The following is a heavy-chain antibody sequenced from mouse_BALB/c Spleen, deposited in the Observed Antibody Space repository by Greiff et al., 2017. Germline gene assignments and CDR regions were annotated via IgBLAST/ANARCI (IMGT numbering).Heavy chain of an antibody. CDR1: GFNIKDTY. D-gene: IGHD1-1*01. J-gene: IGHJ2*01. Sequence: DVKLQESGAELVKPGASVKLSCTASGFNIKDTYMHWVKQRPEQGLEWIGRIDPANGNTKYDPKFQGKATITADTSSNTAYLQLSSLTSEDTAVYYCAPYYYGSSYYFDYWGQGTTLTVSS. CDR3: APYYYGSSYYFDY. V-gene: IGHV14-3*02. CDR2: IDPANGNT.